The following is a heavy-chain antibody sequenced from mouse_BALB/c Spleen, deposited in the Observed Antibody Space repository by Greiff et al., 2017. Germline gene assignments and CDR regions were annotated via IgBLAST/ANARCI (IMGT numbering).Heavy chain of an antibody. CDR3: ARGVLRLPSYYAMDY. Sequence: EVQGVESGGGLVKPGGSLKLSCAASGFTFSSYAMSWVRQTPEKRLEWVASISSGGSTYYPDSVKGRFTISRDNARNILYLQMSSLRSEDTAMYYCARGVLRLPSYYAMDYWGQGTSVTVSS. V-gene: IGHV5-6-5*01. D-gene: IGHD1-2*01. CDR2: ISSGGST. J-gene: IGHJ4*01. CDR1: GFTFSSYA.